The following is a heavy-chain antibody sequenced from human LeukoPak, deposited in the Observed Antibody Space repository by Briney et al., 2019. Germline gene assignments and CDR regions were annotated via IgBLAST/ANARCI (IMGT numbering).Heavy chain of an antibody. Sequence: PSETLSLTCTVSGGSISSSSYYWGWIRQPPGKGLEWIGEIYHSGSTNYNPSLKSRVTISVDKSKSQFSLKLSSVTAADTAVYYCARALWFGENMLNWGQGTLVTVSS. J-gene: IGHJ4*02. CDR2: IYHSGST. V-gene: IGHV4-39*07. CDR1: GGSISSSSYY. D-gene: IGHD3-10*01. CDR3: ARALWFGENMLN.